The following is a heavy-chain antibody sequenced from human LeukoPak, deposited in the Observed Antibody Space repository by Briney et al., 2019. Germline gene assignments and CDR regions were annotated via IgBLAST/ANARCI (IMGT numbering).Heavy chain of an antibody. CDR3: ARDGHYYDSSGYYRTYAFDI. D-gene: IGHD3-22*01. J-gene: IGHJ3*02. V-gene: IGHV3-66*01. CDR1: EFSVGSNY. Sequence: GGSLRLSCAASEFSVGSNYMTWVRQAPGKGLEWVSLIYSGGSTYYADSVKGRFTISRDNSKNTLYLQMNSLRAEDTAVHYCARDGHYYDSSGYYRTYAFDIWGQGTMVTVSS. CDR2: IYSGGST.